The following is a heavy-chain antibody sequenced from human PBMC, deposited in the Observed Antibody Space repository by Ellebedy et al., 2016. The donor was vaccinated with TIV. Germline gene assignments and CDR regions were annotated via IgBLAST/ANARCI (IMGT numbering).Heavy chain of an antibody. CDR1: GFTFSSYA. Sequence: GGSLRLSCSVSGFTFSSYAMHWVRQAPGKGLQYVSAISSNGVTTDYADSVEGRFTISRDNSKNTLYHQMRSLRPEDTAVYYCVKAWHSSSWYSNWFDPWGQGTLVIVSS. J-gene: IGHJ5*02. D-gene: IGHD6-13*01. CDR3: VKAWHSSSWYSNWFDP. CDR2: ISSNGVTT. V-gene: IGHV3-64D*09.